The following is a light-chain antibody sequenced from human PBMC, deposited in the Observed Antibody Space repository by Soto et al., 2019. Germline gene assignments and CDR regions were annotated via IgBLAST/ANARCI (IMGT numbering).Light chain of an antibody. CDR2: GAS. CDR3: QQYDVWPVT. J-gene: IGKJ1*01. V-gene: IGKV3-15*01. Sequence: EIVLTQSPATLSVSPGGRATLSCRASQDVRAGLAWYQQKPGQPPRLLIHGASTRATGIPARFSGSGSGTEFTLTISSLLSEDIGAYFCQQYDVWPVTFGQGPPVEI. CDR1: QDVRAG.